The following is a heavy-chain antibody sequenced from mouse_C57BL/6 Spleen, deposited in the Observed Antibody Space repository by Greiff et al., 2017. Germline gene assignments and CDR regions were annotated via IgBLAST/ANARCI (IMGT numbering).Heavy chain of an antibody. Sequence: QVHVKQSGAELARPGASVKMSCKASGYTFTSSTMHWVKQRPGQGLEWIGYINPSSGYTKYNQKFKDKATLTADKSSSTAYMQLSSLTSEDSAVYYGAPYYAGYWGQGTTLTVSS. V-gene: IGHV1-4*01. D-gene: IGHD1-1*01. J-gene: IGHJ2*01. CDR3: APYYAGY. CDR1: GYTFTSST. CDR2: INPSSGYT.